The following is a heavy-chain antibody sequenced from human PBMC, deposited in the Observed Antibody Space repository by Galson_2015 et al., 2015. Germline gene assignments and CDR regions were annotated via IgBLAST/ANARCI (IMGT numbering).Heavy chain of an antibody. CDR3: ATQVDIAATTFDY. Sequence: SVKVSCKASGGTFSSYAISWGRQAPGQGLEWMGGIIPIFGTANYAQKFQGRVTITADKSTSTAYMELSSLRSEDTAVYYCATQVDIAATTFDYWSQPTLVTVSS. V-gene: IGHV1-69*06. J-gene: IGHJ4*02. D-gene: IGHD5-12*01. CDR2: IIPIFGTA. CDR1: GGTFSSYA.